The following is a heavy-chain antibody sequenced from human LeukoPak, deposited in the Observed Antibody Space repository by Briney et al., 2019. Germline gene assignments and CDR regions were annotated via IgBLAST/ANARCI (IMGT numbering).Heavy chain of an antibody. V-gene: IGHV4-34*01. D-gene: IGHD3-10*01. CDR3: ARGVRGVYYYGMDV. CDR1: GGSFSGYY. Sequence: SETLSLTCAVYGGSFSGYYWSWIRQPPGKGLEWIGEINHSGSTNYNPSLKSRVTISVDTSKNQFSLKLSSVTAADTAVYYCARGVRGVYYYGMDVWGQGTTVTVSS. CDR2: INHSGST. J-gene: IGHJ6*02.